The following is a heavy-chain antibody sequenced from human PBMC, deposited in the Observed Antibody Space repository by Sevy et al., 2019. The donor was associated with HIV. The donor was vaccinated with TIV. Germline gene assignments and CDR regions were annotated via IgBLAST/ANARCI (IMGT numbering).Heavy chain of an antibody. J-gene: IGHJ6*02. CDR3: VKDGADIVVVPAALLAAAVYYYYGMDV. D-gene: IGHD2-2*01. CDR1: GFTFSSYA. CDR2: ISSNGGST. V-gene: IGHV3-64D*06. Sequence: GGSLRLSCSASGFTFSSYAMHWVRQAPGKGLEYVSAISSNGGSTYYADSVKGRFTISRDNSKNTLYLQMSSLRAEDTAVYYGVKDGADIVVVPAALLAAAVYYYYGMDVWGQGTTVTVSS.